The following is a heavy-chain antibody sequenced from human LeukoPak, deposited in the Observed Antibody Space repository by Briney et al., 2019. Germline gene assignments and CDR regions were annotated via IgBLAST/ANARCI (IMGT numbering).Heavy chain of an antibody. CDR1: GFTFSSYS. CDR3: ARERQGAASDY. CDR2: ISSSSSHI. Sequence: GGSLRLSCAASGFTFSSYSMNWVRQAPGKGLEWVSSISSSSSHIYYADSVKGRFTISRDNAKNSLYLQMNSLRAEDTAVYYCARERQGAASDYWGQGTLVTVSS. D-gene: IGHD6-13*01. V-gene: IGHV3-21*01. J-gene: IGHJ4*02.